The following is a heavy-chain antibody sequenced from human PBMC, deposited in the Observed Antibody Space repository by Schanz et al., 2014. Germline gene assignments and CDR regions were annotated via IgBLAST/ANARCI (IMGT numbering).Heavy chain of an antibody. Sequence: QVQLVESGGGVVQPGRSLRLSCAASGFTFSSYGMHWVRQAPGKGLEWVAVIWYDGNNKFYADSVKGRFIISRDNSKITLDLQMTSLRAEDTALYYCAKDIHKDYGGKPQAFDIWGQGTMVTVSS. J-gene: IGHJ3*02. CDR2: IWYDGNNK. CDR3: AKDIHKDYGGKPQAFDI. CDR1: GFTFSSYG. D-gene: IGHD4-17*01. V-gene: IGHV3-33*06.